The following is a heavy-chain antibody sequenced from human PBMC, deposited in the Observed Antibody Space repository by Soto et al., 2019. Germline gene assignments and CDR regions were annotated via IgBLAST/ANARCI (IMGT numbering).Heavy chain of an antibody. CDR3: ARDKSSRVSSSSGLDY. V-gene: IGHV3-21*01. J-gene: IGHJ4*02. Sequence: EVQLVESGGGLVKPGGSLRLSCAASGFTFSSYSMNWVRQAPGKGLEWVSFISSSSSYIYYADSVKGRFTISRDNAKNSLYLQMNSLRAEDTAVYYCARDKSSRVSSSSGLDYWGQGTLVTVSS. CDR1: GFTFSSYS. D-gene: IGHD6-6*01. CDR2: ISSSSSYI.